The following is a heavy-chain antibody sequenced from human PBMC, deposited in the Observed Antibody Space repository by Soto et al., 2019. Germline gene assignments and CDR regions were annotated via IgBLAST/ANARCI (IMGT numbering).Heavy chain of an antibody. D-gene: IGHD2-15*01. CDR1: GFTFSNYA. Sequence: GGSLRLSCAASGFTFSNYAMHWVRQAPGKGLEWVALISYDGSNKYYADSVKGRFTISRDNSKNTLYLQMNCLRAEDTAVYYCATNPNPYCSGGSCYSGNYYYYGMDVWGQGTTVTVSS. CDR2: ISYDGSNK. J-gene: IGHJ6*02. V-gene: IGHV3-30-3*01. CDR3: ATNPNPYCSGGSCYSGNYYYYGMDV.